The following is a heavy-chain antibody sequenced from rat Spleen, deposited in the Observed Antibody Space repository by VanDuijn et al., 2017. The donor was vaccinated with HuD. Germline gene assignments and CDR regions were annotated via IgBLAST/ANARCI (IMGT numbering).Heavy chain of an antibody. J-gene: IGHJ2*01. D-gene: IGHD1-1*01. CDR3: ARRYYSGFDY. V-gene: IGHV5-25*01. CDR2: ISPGGGNT. Sequence: EVQLVESGGGLVQPGRSLKLSCAASGFTFSDYYMAWVRQAPKKGLEGVASISPGGGNTFYRDSVKGRFTISRDNEKTTLYLQMDSLRSEDKATYYCARRYYSGFDYWGQGVMVTVSS. CDR1: GFTFSDYY.